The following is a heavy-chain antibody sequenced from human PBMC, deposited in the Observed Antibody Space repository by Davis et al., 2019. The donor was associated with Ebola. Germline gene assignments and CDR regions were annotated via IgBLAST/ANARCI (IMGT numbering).Heavy chain of an antibody. Sequence: GESLKISCAASGFTFSTYSMNWVRQAPGKGLEWVSSTSSRSYSIYYADSVKGRFTISRDNAKNSLYLQMNNLRAEDTAVYFCARSNVWGKGTTVTVSS. CDR2: TSSRSYSI. J-gene: IGHJ6*04. V-gene: IGHV3-21*01. CDR3: ARSNV. CDR1: GFTFSTYS.